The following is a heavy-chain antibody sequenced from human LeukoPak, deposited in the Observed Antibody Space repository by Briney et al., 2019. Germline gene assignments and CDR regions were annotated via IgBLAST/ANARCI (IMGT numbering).Heavy chain of an antibody. D-gene: IGHD3-10*01. CDR1: GYTFTGYY. J-gene: IGHJ5*02. CDR2: IIPIFGTA. V-gene: IGHV1-69*13. Sequence: GASVKVSCTASGYTFTGYYMHWVRQAPGQGLEWMGGIIPIFGTANYAQKFQGRVTITADESTSTAYMELSSLRSEDTAVYYCATHYGSGSYGWFDPWGQGTLVTVSS. CDR3: ATHYGSGSYGWFDP.